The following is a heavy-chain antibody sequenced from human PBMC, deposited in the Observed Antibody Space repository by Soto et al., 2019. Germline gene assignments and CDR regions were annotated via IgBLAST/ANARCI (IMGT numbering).Heavy chain of an antibody. CDR3: ARHDLGWCSGGSGYDNWGDP. CDR1: GGSISSSSYY. V-gene: IGHV4-39*01. J-gene: IGHJ5*02. CDR2: IYYSGST. Sequence: SETLSLTCTVSGGSISSSSYYWGWIRQPQGKGLEWIGSIYYSGSTYYNPSLKSRVTISVDTSKNQFSLKLSSVTAADTAVYHCARHDLGWCSGGSGYDNWGDPWGQGTLVSVS. D-gene: IGHD2-15*01.